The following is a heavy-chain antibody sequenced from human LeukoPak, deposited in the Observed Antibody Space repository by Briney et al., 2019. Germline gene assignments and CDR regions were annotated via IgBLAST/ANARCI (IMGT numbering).Heavy chain of an antibody. J-gene: IGHJ4*02. Sequence: PGGSLRLSCAASGFTFSSYWMSWVRQAPGKGLGWVANIKQDGSDRYYVDSVKGRFTISRDNGKNSLYLQMNSLRIDDTAVYFCARDVASWGGYTFAYWGQGTLVTVSS. CDR3: ARDVASWGGYTFAY. V-gene: IGHV3-7*01. D-gene: IGHD5-12*01. CDR2: IKQDGSDR. CDR1: GFTFSSYW.